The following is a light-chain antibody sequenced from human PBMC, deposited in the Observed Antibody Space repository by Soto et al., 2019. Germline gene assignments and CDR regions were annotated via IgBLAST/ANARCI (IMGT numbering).Light chain of an antibody. CDR2: STS. CDR1: QDINKY. Sequence: DIPMTQSPSSLSAAVGDRVNITCRASQDINKYLNWSHQTPGKAPKLLIFSTSTLYSGVPSRFSGSRSGTDFTLTISSLQPEDFATYYCQQSYSSPYTFGQGTKVEIK. J-gene: IGKJ2*01. V-gene: IGKV1-39*01. CDR3: QQSYSSPYT.